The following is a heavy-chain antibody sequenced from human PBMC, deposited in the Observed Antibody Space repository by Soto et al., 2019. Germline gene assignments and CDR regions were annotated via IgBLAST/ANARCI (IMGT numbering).Heavy chain of an antibody. Sequence: QVQLVQSGAEVKRPGASVKVSCKASGYTFTNYGISWVRQAPGQGLEWMGWISSDNGNTNYAQKFQGRVSMTTDTSTSTAYMELRSLKSDDTALYYCARDTDDYDYGDPTDYWRQGTLVTVSS. J-gene: IGHJ4*02. D-gene: IGHD4-17*01. CDR1: GYTFTNYG. CDR3: ARDTDDYDYGDPTDY. CDR2: ISSDNGNT. V-gene: IGHV1-18*01.